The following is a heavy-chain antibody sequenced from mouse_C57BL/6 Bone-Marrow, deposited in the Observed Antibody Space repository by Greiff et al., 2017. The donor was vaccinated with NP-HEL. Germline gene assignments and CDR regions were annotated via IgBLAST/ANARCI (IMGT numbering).Heavy chain of an antibody. CDR1: GIDFSRYW. CDR3: ARLYYYGSRKGYYAMDY. J-gene: IGHJ4*01. Sequence: EVKVIESGGGLVQPGGSLKLSCAASGIDFSRYWMSWVRRAPGKGLEWIGEINPDSSTLNSAPSLKDKFIISRDNAKNTRYLQMSKVRSEDTALYYCARLYYYGSRKGYYAMDYWGQGTSVTVSS. CDR2: INPDSSTL. V-gene: IGHV4-1*01. D-gene: IGHD1-1*01.